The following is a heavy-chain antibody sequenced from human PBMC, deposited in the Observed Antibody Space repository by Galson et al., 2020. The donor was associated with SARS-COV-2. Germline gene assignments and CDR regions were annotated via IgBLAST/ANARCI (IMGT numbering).Heavy chain of an antibody. Sequence: ETSETLSLTCTVSGGSISSYYWSWIRQPPGKGLEWIGYIYYSGSTNYNPSLKSRVTISVDTSKNQFSLKLSSVTAADTAVYYCARESRTSHGEWLRFFDYWGQGTLVTVSS. D-gene: IGHD5-12*01. J-gene: IGHJ4*02. CDR1: GGSISSYY. CDR2: IYYSGST. V-gene: IGHV4-59*01. CDR3: ARESRTSHGEWLRFFDY.